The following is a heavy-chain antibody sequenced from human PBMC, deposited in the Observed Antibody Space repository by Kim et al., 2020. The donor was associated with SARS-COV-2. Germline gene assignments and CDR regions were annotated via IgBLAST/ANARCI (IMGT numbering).Heavy chain of an antibody. CDR1: GFTFNNYP. CDR2: ISSRSTYI. CDR3: VRGRAAAGMGYFQH. V-gene: IGHV3-21*01. D-gene: IGHD6-13*01. Sequence: GGSLRLSCVASGFTFNNYPMHWVRQAPGKGLEWVSSISSRSTYIYYTDSVKGRFTISRDNAKNSVALQMDSLRGEDTAVYYCVRGRAAAGMGYFQHWGQG. J-gene: IGHJ1*01.